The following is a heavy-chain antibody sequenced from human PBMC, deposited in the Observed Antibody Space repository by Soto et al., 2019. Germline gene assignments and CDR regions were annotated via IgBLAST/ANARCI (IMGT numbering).Heavy chain of an antibody. CDR1: GFDFCSYG. D-gene: IGHD3-10*01. CDR2: ISYDGSHE. J-gene: IGHJ6*02. V-gene: IGHV3-30*18. Sequence: GGSLRLSCAASGFDFCSYGMQWVRQTPGKGQEWVAFISYDGSHEFYVDSVKGRFTISRDISNNTLFLQMNSLRAEDTAVYYCAKDWFFYGSGSYGLDGMDVWGQGTTVTVSS. CDR3: AKDWFFYGSGSYGLDGMDV.